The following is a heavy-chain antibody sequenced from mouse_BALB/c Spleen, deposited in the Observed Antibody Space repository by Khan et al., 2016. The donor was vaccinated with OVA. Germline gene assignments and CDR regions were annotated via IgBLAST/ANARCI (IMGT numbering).Heavy chain of an antibody. CDR3: ARGGYGGFAY. V-gene: IGHV1S56*01. CDR1: GYTFTSYD. J-gene: IGHJ3*01. Sequence: QVQLQQSGAELVKPGASVTLSCKASGYTFTSYDINWVRQRPAQGLEWIGWIFPGDGSTKYNEKFKGRATLTTDKSSSTAYMHLSRLTSEDSAVYFCARGGYGGFAYWGQGTLVTVSA. CDR2: IFPGDGST. D-gene: IGHD2-14*01.